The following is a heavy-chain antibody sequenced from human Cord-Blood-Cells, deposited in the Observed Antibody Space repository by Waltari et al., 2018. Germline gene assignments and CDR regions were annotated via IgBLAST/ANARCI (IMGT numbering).Heavy chain of an antibody. CDR3: ASKTGRYWYFDL. J-gene: IGHJ2*01. V-gene: IGHV4-31*03. CDR2: IYYSGST. CDR1: GGSIRSGGYY. Sequence: QVQLQESGPGLVKPSQTLSLTCTVSGGSIRSGGYYWRWIRQHPGKGLEWIGYIYYSGSTYYNPSLKSRVTISVDTSKNQFSLKLSSVTAADTAVYYCASKTGRYWYFDLWGRGTLVTVSS. D-gene: IGHD3-9*01.